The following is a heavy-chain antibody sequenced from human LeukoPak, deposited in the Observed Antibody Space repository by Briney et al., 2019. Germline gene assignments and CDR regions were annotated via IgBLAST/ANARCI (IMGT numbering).Heavy chain of an antibody. CDR3: ARVVWVSAGLYFDY. J-gene: IGHJ4*02. CDR2: IYYSVST. D-gene: IGHD6-13*01. CDR1: GGSISSSSYY. V-gene: IGHV4-39*07. Sequence: PSETLSLTCIVSGGSISSSSYYWGWIRQPPGKGLEWIGTIYYSVSTYYNPSLKSRVTISVDTSKNQFSLKLSSVTAADTAVYYCARVVWVSAGLYFDYWGQGTLVTVSS.